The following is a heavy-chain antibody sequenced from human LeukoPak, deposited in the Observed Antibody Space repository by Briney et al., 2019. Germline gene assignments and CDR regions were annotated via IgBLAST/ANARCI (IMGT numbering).Heavy chain of an antibody. CDR2: INHSGST. V-gene: IGHV4-34*01. Sequence: SETLSLTCAVYGGSFSGYYWSWIRQPPGKGLEWIGEINHSGSTNYNPSLKSRVTISVDTSKNQFSLKLSSVTAADTAVYYCASCERVRGYYLWGQGTLVTVSS. D-gene: IGHD3-22*01. J-gene: IGHJ5*02. CDR3: ASCERVRGYYL. CDR1: GGSFSGYY.